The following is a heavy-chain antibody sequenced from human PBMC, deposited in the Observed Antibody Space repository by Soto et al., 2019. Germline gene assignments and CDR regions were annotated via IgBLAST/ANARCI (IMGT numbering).Heavy chain of an antibody. CDR3: ARGNHRWLQLWYFDL. CDR1: GGTFSSYT. V-gene: IGHV1-69*12. J-gene: IGHJ2*01. Sequence: QVQLVQSGAEVKKPGSSVTVSCKASGGTFSSYTISWVRQAHGQVLEWMGGIIPIVGTANYAQKFQGRVTITADESTSTAYMELSSLRSEDTAVYYCARGNHRWLQLWYFDLWGRGTLVTVSS. CDR2: IIPIVGTA. D-gene: IGHD5-12*01.